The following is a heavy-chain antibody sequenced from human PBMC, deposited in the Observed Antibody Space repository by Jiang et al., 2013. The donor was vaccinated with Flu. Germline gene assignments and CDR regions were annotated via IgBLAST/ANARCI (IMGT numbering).Heavy chain of an antibody. Sequence: SWLRQAPGKGLEWVGFHQKQTYRGTTDYAASVKGRFTISRDDSKRIAYLQMSSLKTEDTAVYYCTRDLVRDIILIPATYFDYWGQGALVTVSS. V-gene: IGHV3-49*02. D-gene: IGHD2-2*01. CDR3: TRDLVRDIILIPATYFDY. J-gene: IGHJ4*02. CDR2: QKQTYRGTT.